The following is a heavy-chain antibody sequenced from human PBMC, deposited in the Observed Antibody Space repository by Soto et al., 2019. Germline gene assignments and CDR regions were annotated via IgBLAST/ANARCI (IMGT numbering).Heavy chain of an antibody. CDR1: GGSIISSSYY. J-gene: IGHJ5*02. CDR3: ARHAYSSGWYGNWFDP. V-gene: IGHV4-39*01. D-gene: IGHD6-19*01. CDR2: VHYSGST. Sequence: PSETLSLTCTVSGGSIISSSYYWGWIRQPPGKGLEWIGSVHYSGSTYYNPSLKSRVSISVDTSKNQFSLKLSSVTAADAAVYYCARHAYSSGWYGNWFDPWGQGTLVTVSS.